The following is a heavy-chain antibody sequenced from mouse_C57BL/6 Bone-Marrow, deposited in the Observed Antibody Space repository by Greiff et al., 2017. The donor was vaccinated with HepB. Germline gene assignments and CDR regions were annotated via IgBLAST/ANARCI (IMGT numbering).Heavy chain of an antibody. Sequence: DVQLQESGEGLVKPGGSLKLSCAASGFTFSSYAMSWVRQTPEKRLEWVAYISSGGDYIYYADTVKGRFTISRDNARNTLYLQMSSLKSEDTAMYYCTRTDYYGSSSWFAYWGQGTLVTVSA. J-gene: IGHJ3*01. CDR3: TRTDYYGSSSWFAY. CDR2: ISSGGDYI. V-gene: IGHV5-9-1*02. CDR1: GFTFSSYA. D-gene: IGHD1-1*01.